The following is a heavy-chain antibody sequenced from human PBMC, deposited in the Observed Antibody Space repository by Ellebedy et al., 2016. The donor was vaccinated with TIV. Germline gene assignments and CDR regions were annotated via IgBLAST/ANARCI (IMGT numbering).Heavy chain of an antibody. D-gene: IGHD2-2*01. V-gene: IGHV4-31*03. CDR2: IYYSGST. CDR3: ARESTGIVAVPAAKYYYNYLDV. J-gene: IGHJ6*03. Sequence: SETLSLTXTVSDGSISSPTYSWAWIRQPPGKGLEWIGYIYYSGSTYYNPSLKSRVTISVDTSKNQFSLKLSSVTAADTAVYYCARESTGIVAVPAAKYYYNYLDVWGKGTTVTVSS. CDR1: DGSISSPTYS.